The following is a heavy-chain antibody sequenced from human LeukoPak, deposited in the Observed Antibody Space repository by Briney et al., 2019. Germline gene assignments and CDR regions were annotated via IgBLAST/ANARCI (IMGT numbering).Heavy chain of an antibody. D-gene: IGHD6-6*01. CDR3: ARGFWRMYSSSSGWFDP. Sequence: ASVKVSCKASGYTFTSYDINWVRQATGQGLEWMGWMNPNSGNTGYAQKFQGRVTITRNTSISTAYMELSSLRSEDTAVYYCARGFWRMYSSSSGWFDPWGQGTLVTVSS. V-gene: IGHV1-8*03. CDR1: GYTFTSYD. CDR2: MNPNSGNT. J-gene: IGHJ5*02.